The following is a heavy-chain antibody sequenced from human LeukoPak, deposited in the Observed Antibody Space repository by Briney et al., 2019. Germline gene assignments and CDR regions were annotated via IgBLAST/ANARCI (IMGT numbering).Heavy chain of an antibody. D-gene: IGHD3-22*01. J-gene: IGHJ5*02. Sequence: GGSLRLSCAASGFTFSTYSIDWVRQAPGKGLEWISYISSSSSTIDFADSVRGRFTISRDNARNSVYLQMNSLRAEGTAVYYCAKVHTSSYAADLWGQGTLVTVSS. CDR2: ISSSSSTI. CDR1: GFTFSTYS. V-gene: IGHV3-48*04. CDR3: AKVHTSSYAADL.